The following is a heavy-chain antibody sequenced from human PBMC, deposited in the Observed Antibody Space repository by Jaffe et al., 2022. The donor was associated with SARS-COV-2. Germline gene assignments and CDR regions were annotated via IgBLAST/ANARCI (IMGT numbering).Heavy chain of an antibody. J-gene: IGHJ4*02. Sequence: QVQLQQSGPGLVKPSQTLSFTCAISGDSVSSNSAAWNWIRQSPSRGLEWLGRTYYRSKWYNDYAVSVKSRISIKPDTSKNQFSLQLNSVTPEDTAVYYCARSDGAYDSSGYPLYYFDYWGQGTLVTVSS. CDR3: ARSDGAYDSSGYPLYYFDY. CDR1: GDSVSSNSAA. CDR2: TYYRSKWYN. V-gene: IGHV6-1*01. D-gene: IGHD3-22*01.